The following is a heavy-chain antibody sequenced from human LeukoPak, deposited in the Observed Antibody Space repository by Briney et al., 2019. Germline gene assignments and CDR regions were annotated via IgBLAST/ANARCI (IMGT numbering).Heavy chain of an antibody. D-gene: IGHD6-19*01. Sequence: SETLSLTCTVSGGSISSYYWSWIRQPPGKGLEWIGYIYYSGSTNYNPSLKSRVTISVVTSKNQFSLKLSSVTAADTAVYYCARGGGIAVAFNFDYWGQGTLVTVSS. J-gene: IGHJ4*02. CDR3: ARGGGIAVAFNFDY. CDR1: GGSISSYY. V-gene: IGHV4-59*01. CDR2: IYYSGST.